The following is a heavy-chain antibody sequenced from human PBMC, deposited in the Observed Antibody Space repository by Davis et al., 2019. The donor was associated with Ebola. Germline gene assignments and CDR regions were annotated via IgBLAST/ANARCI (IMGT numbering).Heavy chain of an antibody. CDR2: IWHDESRK. CDR1: GFSLSYYG. V-gene: IGHV3-33*01. J-gene: IGHJ2*01. Sequence: GESLKISCAASGFSLSYYGMHWVRQAPGRGLEWVAVIWHDESRKDYADSVKGRFTISRDQSKNTVDLQMDSLRVEDTATYYCVRAPGWHFDVCGRGTLVTVSS. CDR3: VRAPGWHFDV.